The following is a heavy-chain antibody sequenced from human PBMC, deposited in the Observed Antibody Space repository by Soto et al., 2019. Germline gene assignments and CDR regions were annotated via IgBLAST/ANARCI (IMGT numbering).Heavy chain of an antibody. Sequence: SETLSLTCTVSGGSISSGGYYWSWIRQHPGKGLEWIGYIYYSGSTYYNPSLKSRVTISVDTSKKQFSLKLSSVTAADTAVYYCARFLISGGYVVYFDYWGQGTPATV. D-gene: IGHD5-12*01. V-gene: IGHV4-31*03. CDR3: ARFLISGGYVVYFDY. J-gene: IGHJ4*02. CDR2: IYYSGST. CDR1: GGSISSGGYY.